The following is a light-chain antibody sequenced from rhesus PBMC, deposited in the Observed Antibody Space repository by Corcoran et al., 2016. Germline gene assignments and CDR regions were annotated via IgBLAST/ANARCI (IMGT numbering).Light chain of an antibody. J-gene: IGKJ3*01. CDR2: DAS. CDR1: QGICSY. CDR3: LQHTSYPFT. Sequence: DNQMTQSPSSLSASVGDTVTITCRASQGICSYLNWFQQKPGKAPKHLIYDASSWESGVPSRFRGSGSGTDFTLTISSPRPEDFAAYYCLQHTSYPFTFGPGTKLDIK. V-gene: IGKV1-28*03.